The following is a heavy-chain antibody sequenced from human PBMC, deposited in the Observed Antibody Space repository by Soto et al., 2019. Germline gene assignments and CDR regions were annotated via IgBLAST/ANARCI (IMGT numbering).Heavy chain of an antibody. CDR3: ARTMTTSRWFDH. J-gene: IGHJ5*02. D-gene: IGHD4-17*01. CDR2: IYHSGGT. Sequence: PSETLSLTCAVSGGPITSGGYSWSWIRQPPGKGLEWIGYIYHSGGTYYNPSLKSRVTLSIDRTKKQFSLKLKSVTAADTAVYFCARTMTTSRWFDHWGQGTLVTVSS. CDR1: GGPITSGGYS. V-gene: IGHV4-30-2*01.